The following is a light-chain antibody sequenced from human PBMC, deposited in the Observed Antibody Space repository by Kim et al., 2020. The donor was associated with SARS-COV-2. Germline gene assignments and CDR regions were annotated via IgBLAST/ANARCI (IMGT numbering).Light chain of an antibody. J-gene: IGLJ3*02. CDR2: EVT. V-gene: IGLV2-14*01. CDR3: SSYTSSSGLMV. CDR1: SSDIDDYNY. Sequence: QSITISCTGTSSDIDDYNYVSWYQQHPGKAPKLMIYEVTKRPSGVSYRFSGSKSGNTASLTISGLQAEDEADYYCSSYTSSSGLMVFGGGTQLPS.